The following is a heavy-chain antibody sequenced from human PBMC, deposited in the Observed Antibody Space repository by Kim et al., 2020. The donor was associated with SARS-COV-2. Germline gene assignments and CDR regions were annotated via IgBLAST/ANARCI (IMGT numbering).Heavy chain of an antibody. CDR1: GYTFTSYA. D-gene: IGHD2-15*01. Sequence: ASVKVSCKASGYTFTSYAMNWVRQAPGQGLEWMGWINTNTGNPTYAQGFTGRFVFSLDTSVSTAYLQISSLKAEDTAVYYCARSGVGCSGGSCLLATAEDWFDPWGQGTLVTVSS. V-gene: IGHV7-4-1*02. J-gene: IGHJ5*02. CDR2: INTNTGNP. CDR3: ARSGVGCSGGSCLLATAEDWFDP.